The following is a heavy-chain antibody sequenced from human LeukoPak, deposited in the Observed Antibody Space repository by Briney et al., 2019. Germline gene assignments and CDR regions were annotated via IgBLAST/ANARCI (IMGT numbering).Heavy chain of an antibody. CDR2: IYDGGTT. V-gene: IGHV3-66*01. J-gene: IGHJ4*01. CDR1: GFSVSSNF. CDR3: ARDWTTTYPSHPHYLDF. Sequence: GECLRLSCAASGFSVSSNFMSWVREAAGEGLGWVSLIYDGGTTYYAESVKGRFTISRDDSKNTLYLQMNSLRAEDTAVYYCARDWTTTYPSHPHYLDFWGHETLVTVST. D-gene: IGHD2/OR15-2a*01.